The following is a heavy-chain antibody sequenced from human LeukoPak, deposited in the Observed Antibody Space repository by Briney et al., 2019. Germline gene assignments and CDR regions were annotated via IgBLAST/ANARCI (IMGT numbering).Heavy chain of an antibody. D-gene: IGHD3-22*01. CDR3: ARDRDYYDSSGYYPLDY. V-gene: IGHV1-2*02. CDR1: GYTFTGYY. CDR2: IDPNSGGT. J-gene: IGHJ4*02. Sequence: GASVKVSCKASGYTFTGYYMHWVRPAPGQELEWMGLIDPNSGGTNYAQKFQGRVTMTRDTSISTAYMELTRLRSDDTAVYYCARDRDYYDSSGYYPLDYWGQGSLVTVSS.